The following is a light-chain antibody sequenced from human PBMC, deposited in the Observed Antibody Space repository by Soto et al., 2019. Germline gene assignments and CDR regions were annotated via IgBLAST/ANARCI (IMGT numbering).Light chain of an antibody. CDR2: ATP. CDR3: QQGKSFPLT. J-gene: IGKJ4*01. CDR1: QGISGW. Sequence: DIQMTQFPSSVSASVGDRVTITWRASQGISGWLAWYQQKPGKAPQILIYATPRLQNEVPSRFSGSGSGTDFTLTISSLQSEDFATYYCQQGKSFPLTFGGGTKVEIK. V-gene: IGKV1-12*01.